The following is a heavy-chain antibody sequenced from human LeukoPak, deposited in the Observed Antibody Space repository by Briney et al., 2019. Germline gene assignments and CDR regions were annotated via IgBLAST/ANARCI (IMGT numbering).Heavy chain of an antibody. CDR3: ASGYYYDSSGYDAFDI. Sequence: SETLSLTCAVSGGSISSSNWWTWVRQPPGKGLEWIGEIYHSGSTNYNPSLESRVTISVDKSKNQFSLKLSSVTAADTAVYYCASGYYYDSSGYDAFDIWGQGTMVTVSS. D-gene: IGHD3-22*01. CDR1: GGSISSSNW. CDR2: IYHSGST. V-gene: IGHV4-4*02. J-gene: IGHJ3*02.